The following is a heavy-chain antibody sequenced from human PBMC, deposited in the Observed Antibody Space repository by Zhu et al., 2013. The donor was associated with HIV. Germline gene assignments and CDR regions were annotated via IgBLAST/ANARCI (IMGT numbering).Heavy chain of an antibody. Sequence: QVQLVQSGAEVKKPGSSVKVSCKASGGTFSSYAISWVRQAPGQGLEWMGGIIPIFGTANYAQKFQGRVTITADESTSTAYMELSSLRSEDTAVYYCAVAFPYYYDSSGWLQGAAFDIWGQGDNGHRLF. CDR1: GGTFSSYA. D-gene: IGHD3-22*01. V-gene: IGHV1-69*01. CDR3: AVAFPYYYDSSGWLQGAAFDI. CDR2: IIPIFGTA. J-gene: IGHJ3*02.